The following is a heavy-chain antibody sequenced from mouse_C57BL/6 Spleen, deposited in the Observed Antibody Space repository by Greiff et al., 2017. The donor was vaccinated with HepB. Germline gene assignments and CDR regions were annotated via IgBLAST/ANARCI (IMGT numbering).Heavy chain of an antibody. D-gene: IGHD1-1*01. CDR1: GFNIKDYY. J-gene: IGHJ4*01. V-gene: IGHV14-2*01. CDR2: IDPEDGET. CDR3: ARSSPLYYYVSTPYCYAMDY. Sequence: EVQLQQSGAELVKPGASVKLSCTASGFNIKDYYMHWVKQRTEQGLEWIGRIDPEDGETKYAPKFQGKATITADTSSNTAYLQLRSLTSEDTAVYSCARSSPLYYYVSTPYCYAMDYWGQGTSVTVSS.